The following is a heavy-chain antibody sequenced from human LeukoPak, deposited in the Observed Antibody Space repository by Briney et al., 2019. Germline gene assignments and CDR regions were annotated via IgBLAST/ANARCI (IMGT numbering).Heavy chain of an antibody. CDR2: IKQDGSEK. CDR1: GFTFSSYS. V-gene: IGHV3-7*01. J-gene: IGHJ3*02. Sequence: GGSLRLSCSASGFTFSSYSMNSVRQAPGKGLEWVANIKQDGSEKYYVDSVKGRFTISRDNAKNSLYLQMNSLRAEDTAVYYCARDSGIDSSGWYPGAFDIWGQGTTVTVSS. CDR3: ARDSGIDSSGWYPGAFDI. D-gene: IGHD6-19*01.